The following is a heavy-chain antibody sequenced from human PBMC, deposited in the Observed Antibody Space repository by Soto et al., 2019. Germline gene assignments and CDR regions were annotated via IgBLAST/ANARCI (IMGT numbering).Heavy chain of an antibody. CDR1: GDSVSSGAYY. V-gene: IGHV4-61*08. CDR2: VYYSGST. CDR3: ARVKRSTSRLDP. J-gene: IGHJ5*02. Sequence: QVQLQESGPGLVKPSETLSLTCSVSGDSVSSGAYYWSWIRQPPGKGLEWIGYVYYSGSTSYNAPLESGVTISVATSKNQFSLKLTSVTPADTAISYCARVKRSTSRLDPWGQGTLVTVSS. D-gene: IGHD1-26*01.